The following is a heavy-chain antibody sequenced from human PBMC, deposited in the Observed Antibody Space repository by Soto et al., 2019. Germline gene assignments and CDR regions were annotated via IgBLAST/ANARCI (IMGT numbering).Heavy chain of an antibody. CDR2: INHSGST. V-gene: IGHV4-34*01. Sequence: PSETLSLTCAVYGGSFSGYYWTWIRQPPGTGLEWIGEINHSGSTNYNPSLKSRVTISVDTSKNQFSLKLSSVTAADTAVYYCARHGMDYYDSSGYYYSPYYFDYWGQRTLVIVSS. CDR3: ARHGMDYYDSSGYYYSPYYFDY. CDR1: GGSFSGYY. J-gene: IGHJ4*02. D-gene: IGHD3-22*01.